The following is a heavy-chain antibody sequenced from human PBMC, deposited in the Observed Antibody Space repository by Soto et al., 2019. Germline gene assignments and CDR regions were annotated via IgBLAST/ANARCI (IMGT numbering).Heavy chain of an antibody. CDR2: IHPGNFDT. D-gene: IGHD2-21*01. J-gene: IGHJ3*01. CDR3: GRYSDSHVPESDLDAFDF. CDR1: GYSFTTYW. Sequence: GESLKISCKTSGYSFTTYWIGWVRPMPGKGLDWMGVIHPGNFDTRYRPPFQGQVTISADKSITTAYLQSGSLKASDTAMYYCGRYSDSHVPESDLDAFDFWGQGTMVTVSS. V-gene: IGHV5-51*01.